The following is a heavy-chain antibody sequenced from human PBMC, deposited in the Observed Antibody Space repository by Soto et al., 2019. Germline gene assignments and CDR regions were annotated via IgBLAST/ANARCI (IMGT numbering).Heavy chain of an antibody. D-gene: IGHD3-22*01. J-gene: IGHJ3*02. CDR1: GYSISSGYY. CDR2: IYHSGST. Sequence: PSETLSLTCGVSGYSISSGYYWGWIRQPPGQGLEWIGSIYHSGSTYYNPSLKSRVTISVDTSKNQFSLKLSSVTAADTAVYYCARPAFYYYDSSGYYHAAFDIWGQGTMVTVSS. CDR3: ARPAFYYYDSSGYYHAAFDI. V-gene: IGHV4-38-2*01.